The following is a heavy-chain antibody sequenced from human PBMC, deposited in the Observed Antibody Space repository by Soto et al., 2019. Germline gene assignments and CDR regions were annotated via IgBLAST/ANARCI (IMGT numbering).Heavy chain of an antibody. V-gene: IGHV3-30-3*01. CDR3: ARDFYDYYNWFDP. D-gene: IGHD3-16*01. Sequence: PGESLKISCAASGFTFSSYAMHWVRQAPGKGLEWVAVISYDGSNKYYADSVKGRFTISRDNSKNTLYLQMNSLRAEDTAVYYCARDFYDYYNWFDPWG. CDR1: GFTFSSYA. CDR2: ISYDGSNK. J-gene: IGHJ5*02.